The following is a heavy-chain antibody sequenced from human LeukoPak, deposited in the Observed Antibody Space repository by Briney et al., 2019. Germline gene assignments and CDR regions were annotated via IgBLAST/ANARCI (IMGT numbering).Heavy chain of an antibody. V-gene: IGHV3-23*01. CDR2: ISGSGGST. D-gene: IGHD3-9*01. CDR3: AKMADYDILTGYYPTLDY. Sequence: GGSLRLSCAASGFTFSSYAMTWGRQAPGKGLEWVSAISGSGGSTYYADSVKGRFTISRDISKNTLYLQMHSLRAEDTAVYYCAKMADYDILTGYYPTLDYWGQGTLVTVSS. CDR1: GFTFSSYA. J-gene: IGHJ4*02.